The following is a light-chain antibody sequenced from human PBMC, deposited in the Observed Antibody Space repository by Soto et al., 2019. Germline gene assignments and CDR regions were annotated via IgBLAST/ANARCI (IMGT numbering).Light chain of an antibody. Sequence: QSALTQPASVSGSPGQSITLSCTGTNSDVGGYNYVSWYQHHPGKAPKLMIYEVSKRPSGVSNRFSGSKSGNTASLTISGLQAEDEADYYCSSYTTSTTRVFGGGTQLTVL. CDR3: SSYTTSTTRV. V-gene: IGLV2-14*01. J-gene: IGLJ3*02. CDR1: NSDVGGYNY. CDR2: EVS.